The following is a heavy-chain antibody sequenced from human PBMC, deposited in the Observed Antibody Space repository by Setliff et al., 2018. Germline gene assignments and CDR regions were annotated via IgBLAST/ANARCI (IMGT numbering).Heavy chain of an antibody. CDR3: ARRAPPRVWYNYYYMDV. J-gene: IGHJ6*03. Sequence: SETLSLTCTVSGGSISSGGYYWSWIRQHPGKGLEWIGYIYYSGSTYYNPSLKSRVTISVDTSKNQFSLKLSSVTAADTAVYYCARRAPPRVWYNYYYMDVWGKGTTVTVSS. V-gene: IGHV4-31*03. CDR1: GGSISSGGYY. CDR2: IYYSGST. D-gene: IGHD3-10*01.